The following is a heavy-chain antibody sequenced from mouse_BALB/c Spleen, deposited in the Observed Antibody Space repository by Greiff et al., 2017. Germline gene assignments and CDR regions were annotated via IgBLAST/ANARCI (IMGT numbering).Heavy chain of an antibody. V-gene: IGHV5-6-5*01. D-gene: IGHD1-3*01. Sequence: DVQLQESGGGLVKPGGSLKLSCAASGFTFSSYAMSWVRQTPEKRLEWVASISSGGSTYYPDSVKGRFTISRDNARNILYLQMSSLRSEDTAMYYCARGGLRGWYFDVWGAGTTVTVSS. CDR3: ARGGLRGWYFDV. CDR2: ISSGGST. J-gene: IGHJ1*01. CDR1: GFTFSSYA.